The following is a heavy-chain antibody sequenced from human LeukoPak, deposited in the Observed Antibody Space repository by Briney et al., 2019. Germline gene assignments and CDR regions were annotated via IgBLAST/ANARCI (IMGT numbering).Heavy chain of an antibody. CDR1: GGSISSYY. Sequence: SETLSLTCTVSGGSISSYYWSWIRQPPGKGLEWIGYIYYSGSTNYNPSLKSRVTISVDTSKNQFSLKLSSVTAADTAVYYCARRSDSSNYEWFDPWGQGTLVTVSS. V-gene: IGHV4-59*08. CDR3: ARRSDSSNYEWFDP. D-gene: IGHD4-11*01. J-gene: IGHJ5*02. CDR2: IYYSGST.